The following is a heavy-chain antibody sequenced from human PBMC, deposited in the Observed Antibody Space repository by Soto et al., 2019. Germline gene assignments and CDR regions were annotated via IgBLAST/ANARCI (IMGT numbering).Heavy chain of an antibody. V-gene: IGHV3-21*01. CDR1: GFTFSSYA. J-gene: IGHJ4*02. CDR3: ARDYRSSSFPELDY. CDR2: ISSSSSYI. Sequence: EVQLLESGGGLVQPGGSLRLSCAGSGFTFSSYAMSWVRQAPAKGLEWVSSISSSSSYIYYADSVKGRFTISRDNAKNSLYLQMNSLRAEDTAVYYCARDYRSSSFPELDYWGQGTLVTVSS. D-gene: IGHD6-6*01.